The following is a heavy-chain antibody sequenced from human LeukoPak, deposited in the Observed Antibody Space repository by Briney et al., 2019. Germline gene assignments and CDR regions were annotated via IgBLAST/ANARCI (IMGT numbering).Heavy chain of an antibody. CDR3: ASRIAAAGTPFDY. D-gene: IGHD6-13*01. J-gene: IGHJ4*02. CDR2: IIPIFGTA. CDR1: GGTFSSYA. V-gene: IGHV1-69*05. Sequence: ASAKVSCKASGGTFSSYAISWVRQAPGQGLEWMGGIIPIFGTANYAQKYQGRVTITTDESTSTAYMELSSLRSEDTAVYYCASRIAAAGTPFDYWSQGTLVTVSS.